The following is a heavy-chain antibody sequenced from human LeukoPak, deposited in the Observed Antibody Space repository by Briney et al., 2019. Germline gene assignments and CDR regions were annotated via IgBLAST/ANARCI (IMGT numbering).Heavy chain of an antibody. CDR3: ARDHGGYHFDY. Sequence: GGSLRLSCAASGFTLSSYGMHWVRQAPGKGLEWVAVIWYDGSNKYYADSVKGRFTISRDNSKNTLYLQMNSLRAEDTAVYYCARDHGGYHFDYWGQGTLVTVSS. D-gene: IGHD5-12*01. J-gene: IGHJ4*02. CDR2: IWYDGSNK. V-gene: IGHV3-33*01. CDR1: GFTLSSYG.